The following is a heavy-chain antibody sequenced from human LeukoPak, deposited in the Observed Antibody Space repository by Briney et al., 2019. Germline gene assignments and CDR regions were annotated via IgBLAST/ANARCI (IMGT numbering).Heavy chain of an antibody. J-gene: IGHJ4*02. D-gene: IGHD4-17*01. CDR2: IKSKSDGGTT. Sequence: GGSLRLSCAASGFTFTNASMNWVRQAPGKGLEWVGRIKSKSDGGTTDYAATVKGRFAISRDDSKNTLYLQMNSLGSEDTAVYYCTTAPKPYGDYVDYWGQGTLVTVSS. CDR3: TTAPKPYGDYVDY. V-gene: IGHV3-15*01. CDR1: GFTFTNAS.